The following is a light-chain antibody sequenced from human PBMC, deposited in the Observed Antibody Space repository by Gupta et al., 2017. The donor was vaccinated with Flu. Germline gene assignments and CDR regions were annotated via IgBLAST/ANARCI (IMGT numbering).Light chain of an antibody. CDR1: QGVSSN. CDR2: GAS. Sequence: SPATLSVSPGERATLSCRASQGVSSNLAWYQQKPGQAPRLLIYGASTRATGIPARFSGSGSGTEFTLTISSLQSEDFAVYYCQQYDKWNTFGQGTXLEIK. J-gene: IGKJ2*01. CDR3: QQYDKWNT. V-gene: IGKV3-15*01.